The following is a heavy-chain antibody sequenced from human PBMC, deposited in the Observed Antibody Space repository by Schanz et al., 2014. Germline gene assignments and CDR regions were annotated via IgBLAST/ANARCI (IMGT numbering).Heavy chain of an antibody. CDR3: AKARRKSNCSGGRCFHCSYYGMDV. J-gene: IGHJ6*02. D-gene: IGHD2-15*01. V-gene: IGHV3-23*01. CDR2: ISASGGST. Sequence: EGQLLESGGGLIQPGGSLRLSCAASGFTFSSYAMSWVRQAPGKGLEWVSTISASGGSTYYADSVKGRFTISRDNSKKILYLQMNSLRAEDTAVYYCAKARRKSNCSGGRCFHCSYYGMDVWGQGTTXTVSS. CDR1: GFTFSSYA.